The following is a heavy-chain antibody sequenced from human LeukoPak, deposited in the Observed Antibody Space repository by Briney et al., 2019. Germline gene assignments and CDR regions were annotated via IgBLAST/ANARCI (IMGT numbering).Heavy chain of an antibody. D-gene: IGHD4-23*01. Sequence: ASVKVSCKASGYTFTGYCMHWVRQAPGQGLEWMGWINPNSGVTNYAQKFQGWVTMTRDTSISTAYMELSRLRSDDTAVYYCARDHGKRKFLDYWGQGTLVTVSS. CDR1: GYTFTGYC. CDR3: ARDHGKRKFLDY. J-gene: IGHJ4*02. V-gene: IGHV1-2*04. CDR2: INPNSGVT.